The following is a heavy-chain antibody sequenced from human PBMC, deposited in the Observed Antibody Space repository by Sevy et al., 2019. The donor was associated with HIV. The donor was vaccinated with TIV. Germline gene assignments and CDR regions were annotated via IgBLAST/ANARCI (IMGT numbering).Heavy chain of an antibody. J-gene: IGHJ4*02. CDR2: ISYDGSKK. D-gene: IGHD2-21*02. CDR3: ARVGISYCTDDCYHRFDY. V-gene: IGHV3-30*09. Sequence: GGSLRLSCAASGLTFSSYALLWVRQAPGKGLEWVSVISYDGSKKYYSDSVKGRFAISRDESKTTLFLQMNSLRSEDTAIYYCARVGISYCTDDCYHRFDYWGRRTLVTVSS. CDR1: GLTFSSYA.